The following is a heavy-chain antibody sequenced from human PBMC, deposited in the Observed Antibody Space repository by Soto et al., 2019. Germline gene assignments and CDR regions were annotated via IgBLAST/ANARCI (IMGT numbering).Heavy chain of an antibody. CDR3: ARDPVATVPYYYGMDV. Sequence: GVSLRLSCAASGFTFSSYSMNWVRQAPGKGLEWVSYISSSSSTIYYADSVKGRFTISRDNAKNSLYLQMNSLRDEDTAVYYCARDPVATVPYYYGMDVWGQGTTVTVSS. D-gene: IGHD2-2*01. CDR1: GFTFSSYS. CDR2: ISSSSSTI. V-gene: IGHV3-48*02. J-gene: IGHJ6*02.